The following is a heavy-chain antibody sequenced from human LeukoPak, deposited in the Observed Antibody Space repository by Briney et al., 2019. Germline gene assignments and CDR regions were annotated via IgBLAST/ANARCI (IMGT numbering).Heavy chain of an antibody. V-gene: IGHV4-59*11. D-gene: IGHD6-19*01. J-gene: IGHJ4*02. CDR3: TKATKWLALDS. Sequence: PSETLSLTCTVSGASTSSHFWSWMRQPPGKGLEWIGNIYIGGTTNYNPSLNSRVTMSLDTSENQLSLQLTSVTAADTAVYYCTKATKWLALDSWGRGTLVTVSS. CDR2: IYIGGTT. CDR1: GASTSSHF.